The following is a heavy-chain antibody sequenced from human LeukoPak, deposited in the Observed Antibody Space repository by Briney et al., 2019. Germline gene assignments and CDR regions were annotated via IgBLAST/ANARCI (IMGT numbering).Heavy chain of an antibody. V-gene: IGHV3-21*01. CDR3: ARDPDYYGSGTYFNHYFDY. CDR1: GFTFSSHS. J-gene: IGHJ4*02. D-gene: IGHD3-10*01. CDR2: ISSSSSYI. Sequence: GGSLRLSCAASGFTFSSHSMNWVRQAPGKGLEWVSSISSSSSYIYYADSVKGRFTISRDNAKNSLHLQMTSLRDEDTAVYYCARDPDYYGSGTYFNHYFDYWGQGTLVTVSS.